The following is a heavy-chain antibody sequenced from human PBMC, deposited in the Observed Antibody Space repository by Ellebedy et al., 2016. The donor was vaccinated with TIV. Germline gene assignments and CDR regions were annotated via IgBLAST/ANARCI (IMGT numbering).Heavy chain of an antibody. Sequence: AASVKVSCKASGYTFTYRYLHWVRQAPGQALEWMGWITPFNGNTNYAQKFQDRVTITRDRSMSTAYIELSSLRSEDTAMYYCATSHPYWRESNWFDPWGQGTLVTVSS. J-gene: IGHJ5*02. CDR2: ITPFNGNT. CDR1: GYTFTYRY. CDR3: ATSHPYWRESNWFDP. D-gene: IGHD3-3*01. V-gene: IGHV1-45*02.